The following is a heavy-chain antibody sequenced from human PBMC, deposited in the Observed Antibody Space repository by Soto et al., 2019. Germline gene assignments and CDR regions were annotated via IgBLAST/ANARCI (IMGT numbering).Heavy chain of an antibody. CDR2: IQYSGSI. V-gene: IGHV4-30-4*08. Sequence: QVQLQQSGPGLVKPSQTLSLTCTVSGGSISYEYYHWTWIRQSPGKGLEWIGYIQYSGSIIYNPSFKSRVTRSVDSSKSQFALQLSSVTAADTAVYFCAREDDGGDRDYYGLDVWGQGTTVTVSS. D-gene: IGHD2-21*02. CDR3: AREDDGGDRDYYGLDV. J-gene: IGHJ6*02. CDR1: GGSISYEYYH.